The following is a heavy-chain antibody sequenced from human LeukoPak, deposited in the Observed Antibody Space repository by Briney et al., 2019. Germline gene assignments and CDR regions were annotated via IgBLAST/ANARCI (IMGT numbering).Heavy chain of an antibody. V-gene: IGHV1-69*01. CDR2: IIPIFGTA. CDR1: GGTFSSYA. J-gene: IGHJ3*02. Sequence: SVKVSFKASGGTFSSYAISWVRQAPGQGLEWMGGIIPIFGTANYAQKFQGRVTITADESTSTAYMELSSLRSEDTAVYYCAISRRDGYNYDAFDIWGQGTMVTVSS. D-gene: IGHD5-24*01. CDR3: AISRRDGYNYDAFDI.